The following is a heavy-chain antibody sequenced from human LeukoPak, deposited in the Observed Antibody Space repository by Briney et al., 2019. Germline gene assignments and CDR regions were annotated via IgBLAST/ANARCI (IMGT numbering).Heavy chain of an antibody. J-gene: IGHJ4*02. V-gene: IGHV3-74*03. CDR1: GFTFSTYW. D-gene: IGHD5-24*01. CDR3: ARDSPWLPDPY. CDR2: INTDGSDI. Sequence: GSLRLSCAATGFTFSTYWRHWVRQAPGKGLVWVSRINTDGSDISYADSVRGRFTISRDNARNTLYLQMNSLRADDTAVYYCARDSPWLPDPYWGQGTLVTVSS.